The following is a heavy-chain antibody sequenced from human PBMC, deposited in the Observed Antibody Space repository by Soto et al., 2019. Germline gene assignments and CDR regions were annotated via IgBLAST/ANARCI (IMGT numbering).Heavy chain of an antibody. J-gene: IGHJ6*02. D-gene: IGHD2-2*01. CDR1: GFTFSTYS. Sequence: PGGSLRVSCAASGFTFSTYSMNWVRQAPGKGLEWVSSISSSGTYIHYADSLKGRFTISRDNAKNSLYLQMISLRAEDTAVYYCARDPSDCSSTSCWGYYAPDVSGPAPTVPVS. CDR3: ARDPSDCSSTSCWGYYAPDV. V-gene: IGHV3-21*01. CDR2: ISSSGTYI.